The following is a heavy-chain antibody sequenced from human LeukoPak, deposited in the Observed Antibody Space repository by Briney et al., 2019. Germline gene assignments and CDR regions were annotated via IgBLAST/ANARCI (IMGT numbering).Heavy chain of an antibody. J-gene: IGHJ4*02. V-gene: IGHV3-9*01. D-gene: IGHD6-19*01. CDR2: ISWNSGSI. CDR3: AKEVLAVAGVFDY. Sequence: GGSLRLSCAASGFTFDDYAMHWVRQAPGKGLEWVSGISWNSGSIGYADSVKGRFTISRDNAKNSLYLQMNSLRAEDTALYYCAKEVLAVAGVFDYWGQGTLVTVSS. CDR1: GFTFDDYA.